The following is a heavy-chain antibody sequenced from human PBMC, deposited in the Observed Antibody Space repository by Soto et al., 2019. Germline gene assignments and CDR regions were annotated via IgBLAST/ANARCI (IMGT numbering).Heavy chain of an antibody. CDR2: INPNSGGT. D-gene: IGHD3-22*01. CDR3: ARGDFDSSANYYAGWFDP. V-gene: IGHV1-2*02. CDR1: GYTFTAYY. J-gene: IGHJ5*02. Sequence: QVQLVQSGAEVKKPGASVKVSCKASGYTFTAYYMHWLRQAPGQGLEWMGWINPNSGGTKYAQKFQGRVTMTNDTSISTAYMELSRLGSDDTVVYYCARGDFDSSANYYAGWFDPWGQGTLVTVAS.